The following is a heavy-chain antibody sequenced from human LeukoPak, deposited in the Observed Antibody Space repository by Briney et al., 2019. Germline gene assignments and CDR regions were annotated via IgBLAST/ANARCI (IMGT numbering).Heavy chain of an antibody. V-gene: IGHV3-30-3*01. Sequence: GGSLRLSCAASAFSLSAYNMNWVRQAPGKGLEWVAVISYDGSNKYYADSVKGRFTISRDNSKNTLYLQMNSLRAEDTAVYYCARESNLVAAAGSFDYWGQGTLVTVSS. D-gene: IGHD6-13*01. CDR2: ISYDGSNK. J-gene: IGHJ4*02. CDR3: ARESNLVAAAGSFDY. CDR1: AFSLSAYN.